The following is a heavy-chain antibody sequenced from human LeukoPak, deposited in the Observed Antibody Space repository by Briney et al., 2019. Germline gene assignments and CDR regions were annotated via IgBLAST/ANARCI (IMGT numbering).Heavy chain of an antibody. Sequence: SVKVSCKASGGTFSSYAISWVRQAPGQGLEWMGRIIPILGIANYAQKFQGRVTITADKSTSTAYKELSSLRSEDTAVYYCARSRGVGASGLWDYWGQGTLVTVSS. CDR1: GGTFSSYA. CDR2: IIPILGIA. CDR3: ARSRGVGASGLWDY. V-gene: IGHV1-69*04. D-gene: IGHD1-26*01. J-gene: IGHJ4*02.